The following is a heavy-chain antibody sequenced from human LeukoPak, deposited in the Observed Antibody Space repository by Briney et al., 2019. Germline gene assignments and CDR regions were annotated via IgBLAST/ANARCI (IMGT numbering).Heavy chain of an antibody. V-gene: IGHV3-11*01. Sequence: GGSLGLSCAASGFTFSDYYMSWIRQAPGKGLEWVSYSSGSSIYYAGFVKGRFTISRDNAKNSLYLQMNSLRAEDTAVYYCAREGSSSWYVDYWGQGTLVTVSS. CDR2: SSGSSI. J-gene: IGHJ4*02. CDR3: AREGSSSWYVDY. CDR1: GFTFSDYY. D-gene: IGHD6-13*01.